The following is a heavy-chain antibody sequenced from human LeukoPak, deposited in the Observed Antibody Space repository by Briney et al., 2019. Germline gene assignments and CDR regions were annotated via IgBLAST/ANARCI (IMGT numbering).Heavy chain of an antibody. CDR3: ARSATGAYDFWSGYYDFDY. CDR2: ISAYNGNT. CDR1: GYTFTSYG. D-gene: IGHD3-3*01. V-gene: IGHV1-18*01. J-gene: IGHJ4*02. Sequence: ASVKVSCKASGYTFTSYGIRWVRPAPGQGLEWMGWISAYNGNTNYAQKLQGRVTMTTDTSTSTAYMELRSLRSDDTAVYYCARSATGAYDFWSGYYDFDYWGQGTLVTVSS.